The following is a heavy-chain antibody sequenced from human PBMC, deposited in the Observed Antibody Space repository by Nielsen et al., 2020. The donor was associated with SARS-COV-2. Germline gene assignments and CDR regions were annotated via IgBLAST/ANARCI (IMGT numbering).Heavy chain of an antibody. V-gene: IGHV3-74*01. CDR3: ARAITPLRFLEWLSFDY. CDR1: GFTFSSYW. D-gene: IGHD3-3*01. CDR2: INSDGSST. J-gene: IGHJ4*02. Sequence: GESLKISCAASGFTFSSYWMHWVRQAPGKGLVWVSRINSDGSSTSYADSVKGRFTISRDNAKNTLYLQMNSLRAEDTAVYYCARAITPLRFLEWLSFDYWGQGTLVTVSS.